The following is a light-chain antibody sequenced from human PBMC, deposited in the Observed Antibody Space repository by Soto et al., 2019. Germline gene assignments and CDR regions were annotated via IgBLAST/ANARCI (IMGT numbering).Light chain of an antibody. CDR2: AAS. Sequence: DIQMTQSPSSVSAAVGDRVTITCRASRGISNWLAWYQQKPGEDPKLLIYAASNLESGVPSRFIRNGFGTDFSLTIGSLQPEGFATYFGPQYDSFPLAFGGGTKVEIK. V-gene: IGKV1-12*01. CDR1: RGISNW. CDR3: PQYDSFPLA. J-gene: IGKJ4*01.